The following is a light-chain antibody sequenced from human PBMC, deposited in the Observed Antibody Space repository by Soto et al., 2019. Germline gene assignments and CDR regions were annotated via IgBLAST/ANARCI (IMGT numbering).Light chain of an antibody. V-gene: IGKV1-5*03. CDR1: QSISTW. CDR2: KAF. J-gene: IGKJ4*01. Sequence: DIQMTQSPSTLSASVGDGVTITCRASQSISTWLAWYQQKPGKAPKLLIYKAFLLEGGVPSRFSGSGSGTDFNITISSLQPDDFATYYCQQYNSYPLTFGGGTKWIS. CDR3: QQYNSYPLT.